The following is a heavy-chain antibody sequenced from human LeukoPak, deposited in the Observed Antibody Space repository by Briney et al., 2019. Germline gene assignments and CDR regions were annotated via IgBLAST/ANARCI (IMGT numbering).Heavy chain of an antibody. J-gene: IGHJ4*02. V-gene: IGHV3-74*01. D-gene: IGHD6-13*01. Sequence: GGSLRLSCAASGFTFSSYWMHWVRQAPGKGLVWVSRINGDGSSTSYADSVKGRFTISRDNDKNTLYLQMHSLRADDSAVYYCVRAGAGLDYWGQGTLVTVSS. CDR3: VRAGAGLDY. CDR1: GFTFSSYW. CDR2: INGDGSST.